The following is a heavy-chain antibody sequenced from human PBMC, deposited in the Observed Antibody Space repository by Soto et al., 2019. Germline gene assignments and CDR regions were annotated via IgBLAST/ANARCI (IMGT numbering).Heavy chain of an antibody. D-gene: IGHD4-17*01. V-gene: IGHV5-51*01. CDR3: GRVRGDQGEYGGGGTDV. CDR2: IYPGDSDT. CDR1: GYSFTSYW. Sequence: GDSLKISCKGSGYSFTSYWIGWVRQMPGKGLEWMGIIYPGDSDTRYSPSFQRQVTISADKSISTAYLQWSSLKASDTAMYYYGRVRGDQGEYGGGGTDVWGQGTTVTGSS. J-gene: IGHJ6*02.